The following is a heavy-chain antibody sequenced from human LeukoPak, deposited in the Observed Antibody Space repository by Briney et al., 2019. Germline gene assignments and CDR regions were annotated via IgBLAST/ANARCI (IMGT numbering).Heavy chain of an antibody. V-gene: IGHV3-11*01. CDR1: GFTFSDYY. D-gene: IGHD5-24*01. CDR3: ARCWVDGYNPPDY. J-gene: IGHJ4*02. Sequence: GGSLRLSCAASGFTFSDYYMSWIRQAPGKGLEWVSYISSSGSTIYYADSVKGRFTISRDNAKNSLYLQMNSLRAEDTAVYYCARCWVDGYNPPDYWGQGTLVTVSS. CDR2: ISSSGSTI.